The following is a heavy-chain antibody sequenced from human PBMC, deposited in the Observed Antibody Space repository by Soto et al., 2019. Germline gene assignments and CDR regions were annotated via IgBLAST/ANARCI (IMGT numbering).Heavy chain of an antibody. V-gene: IGHV4-31*03. J-gene: IGHJ5*02. CDR2: FYYSGST. CDR3: ARSVFP. CDR1: GGSISTGGYY. Sequence: QVQLQESGPGLVKPSQTLSLTCTVSGGSISTGGYYWNWIRQHPWKGLEWIGSFYYSGSTYYNPSLKSRVTISVNTSTNQFTRKLCSVTASDTAVYYCARSVFPWGEGTRCTFSS.